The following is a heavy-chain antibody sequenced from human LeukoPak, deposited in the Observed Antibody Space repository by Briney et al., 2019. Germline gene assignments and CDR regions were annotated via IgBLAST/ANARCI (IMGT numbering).Heavy chain of an antibody. J-gene: IGHJ4*02. CDR2: INPSGGST. D-gene: IGHD3-22*01. V-gene: IGHV1-46*01. Sequence: ASVKVSCKASGYTFTGYYMHWVRQAPGQGLEWMGIINPSGGSTSYAQKFQGRVTMTRDMSTSTVYMELSSLRSEDTAVYYCARVADYYDSSGQPAFDYWGQGTLVTVSS. CDR1: GYTFTGYY. CDR3: ARVADYYDSSGQPAFDY.